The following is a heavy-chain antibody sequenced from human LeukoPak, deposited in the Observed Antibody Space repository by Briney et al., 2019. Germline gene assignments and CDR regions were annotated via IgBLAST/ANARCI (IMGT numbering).Heavy chain of an antibody. Sequence: SETLSLTCTVSGGSISSYYWSWIRQPPGKGLEWIGYIYYSGSTNYNPSLKSRVTISVDTPKNQFSLKLSSVTAADTAVYYGARDGGDYDSGGYYYYGMDVWGQGTTVTVSS. CDR2: IYYSGST. J-gene: IGHJ6*02. CDR3: ARDGGDYDSGGYYYYGMDV. D-gene: IGHD5-12*01. CDR1: GGSISSYY. V-gene: IGHV4-59*01.